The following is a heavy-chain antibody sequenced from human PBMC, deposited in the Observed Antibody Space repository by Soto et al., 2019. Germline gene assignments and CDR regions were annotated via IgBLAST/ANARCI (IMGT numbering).Heavy chain of an antibody. V-gene: IGHV4-31*03. Sequence: SETLSLTCTVSGGSISNKNYYWSWIRQHPGKDLEWIGYISYSGDTDYNPSLKSRVAMSLDTSKNQFSLRLSSVTAEDSAVYYCASDSIGVNHRFDYWGPGTLVTVSS. CDR1: GGSISNKNYY. D-gene: IGHD3-16*01. CDR3: ASDSIGVNHRFDY. J-gene: IGHJ4*02. CDR2: ISYSGDT.